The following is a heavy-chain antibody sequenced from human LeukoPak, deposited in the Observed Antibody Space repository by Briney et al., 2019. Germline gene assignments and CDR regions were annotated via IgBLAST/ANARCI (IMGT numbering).Heavy chain of an antibody. J-gene: IGHJ5*02. CDR2: IIPIFGTA. V-gene: IGHV1-69*05. CDR3: ATSRAMWSWFDP. D-gene: IGHD2-2*01. CDR1: GGTFSSYA. Sequence: ASVKVSCKASGGTFSSYAISWVRQAPGQGLEWMGGIIPIFGTANYAQKFQGRVTITTDESTSTAYMELSSLRSEDTAVYYCATSRAMWSWFDPWGQGTLVTVSS.